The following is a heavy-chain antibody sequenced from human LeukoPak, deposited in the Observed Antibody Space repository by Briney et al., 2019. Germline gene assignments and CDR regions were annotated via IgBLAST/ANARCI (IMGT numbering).Heavy chain of an antibody. CDR1: GNTFTGYY. CDR3: ARGITVHTAMVFYYYYYMDV. V-gene: IGHV1-2*02. CDR2: INPNSGGT. Sequence: ASVKVSCKASGNTFTGYYMHWVRQAPGQGLEWMGWINPNSGGTNYAQKFQGRVTMTRDTSVSTAYMDLSRLTSDDTAVYYCARGITVHTAMVFYYYYYMDVWGKGTTVTVSS. D-gene: IGHD5-18*01. J-gene: IGHJ6*03.